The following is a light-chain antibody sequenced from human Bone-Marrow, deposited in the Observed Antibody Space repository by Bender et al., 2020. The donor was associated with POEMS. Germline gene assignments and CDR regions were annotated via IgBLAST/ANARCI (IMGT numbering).Light chain of an antibody. CDR2: DVS. V-gene: IGLV2-23*02. CDR1: GSDVGSYSL. J-gene: IGLJ1*01. CDR3: CSYAGVGV. Sequence: QSALTQPASVSGSPGQSITISCTGTGSDVGSYSLVSWYQQHPGKAPKLVIHDVSSRPSGISHRFSGSKSGNTASLAISGLQAEDEADYYCCSYAGVGVFGTGTRVTVL.